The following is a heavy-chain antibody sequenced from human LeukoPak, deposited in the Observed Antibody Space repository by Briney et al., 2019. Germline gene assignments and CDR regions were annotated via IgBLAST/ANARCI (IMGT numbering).Heavy chain of an antibody. V-gene: IGHV4-34*12. D-gene: IGHD5/OR15-5a*01. CDR1: GESFSGYF. J-gene: IGHJ4*02. CDR2: IVHTGNT. Sequence: SETLSLTCAVFGESFSGYFWTRVRQPPGKGLEWIGEIVHTGNTNYNPSLKSRVTISVDTSKKQFSLNLRSVTAADTARYFCARRVGVSTTLDYWGQGTLVTVSS. CDR3: ARRVGVSTTLDY.